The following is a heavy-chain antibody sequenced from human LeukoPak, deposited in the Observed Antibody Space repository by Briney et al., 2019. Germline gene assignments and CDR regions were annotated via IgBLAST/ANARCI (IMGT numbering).Heavy chain of an antibody. CDR2: ISAYNGNT. J-gene: IGHJ6*02. CDR3: ARDDYYDSSGYYYYYYGMDV. D-gene: IGHD3-22*01. V-gene: IGHV1-18*01. CDR1: GYTFTSYG. Sequence: ASVKVSCKASGYTFTSYGISWVRPAPGQGLEWMGWISAYNGNTNYAQKLQGRVTMTTDTSTSTAYMELRSLRSDDTAVYYCARDDYYDSSGYYYYYYGMDVWGQGTTVTVSS.